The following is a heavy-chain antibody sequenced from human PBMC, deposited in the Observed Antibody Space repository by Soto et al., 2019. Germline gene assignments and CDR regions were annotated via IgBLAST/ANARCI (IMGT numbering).Heavy chain of an antibody. Sequence: QVQLQESGPGLVKPSQTLSLTCTVSGGSISSGGYYWSWIRQHPGKGLEWIGYIYYSGSTYYNPSLQSRVTISVDTSKNQFSLKLSSVTAADTAVYYCARGTWGVARRYFDYWGQGTLVTVSS. CDR1: GGSISSGGYY. D-gene: IGHD3-10*01. V-gene: IGHV4-31*03. CDR2: IYYSGST. CDR3: ARGTWGVARRYFDY. J-gene: IGHJ4*02.